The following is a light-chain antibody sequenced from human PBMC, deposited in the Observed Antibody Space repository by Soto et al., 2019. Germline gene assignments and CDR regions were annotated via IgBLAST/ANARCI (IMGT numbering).Light chain of an antibody. CDR3: QHYDHLPPLS. CDR1: QDIKNY. Sequence: DIHMTQSPSSLSASVGDRVTITCQASQDIKNYLNWYQQKPGKAPNLLIYDASNLKTGVPSRFSGSGSRTHFTFTISSLQPEDIATYYCQHYDHLPPLSFGGATKVEIK. CDR2: DAS. J-gene: IGKJ4*01. V-gene: IGKV1-33*01.